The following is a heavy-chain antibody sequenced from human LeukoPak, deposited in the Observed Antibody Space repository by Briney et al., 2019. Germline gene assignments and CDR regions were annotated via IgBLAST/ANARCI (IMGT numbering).Heavy chain of an antibody. Sequence: SGWSLRLSCAASGFTFSNDWMNWVRQAPGKGPEWVGRIKGKADGGTTDYAAPVKGRFTISRDDSKNTLYLQMNSLKTEDTAMYYCTTERHDYADYHPIYYYYYYMAVWSKGTTVTVSS. CDR1: GFTFSNDW. J-gene: IGHJ6*03. D-gene: IGHD4-17*01. V-gene: IGHV3-15*01. CDR2: IKGKADGGTT. CDR3: TTERHDYADYHPIYYYYYYMAV.